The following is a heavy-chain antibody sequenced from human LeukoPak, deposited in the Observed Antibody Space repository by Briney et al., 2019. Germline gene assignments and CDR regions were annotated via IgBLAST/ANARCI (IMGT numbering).Heavy chain of an antibody. CDR2: IWYDGSNK. CDR3: ARASPANYMDV. D-gene: IGHD2-2*01. Sequence: PGGSLRLSCAASGFTFSSYGMHWVRQAPGKGLEWVAVIWYDGSNKYYADSVKGRFTISRDNSKNTLYLQMNSLRAEDTAVYYCARASPANYMDVWGKGTTVTVSS. CDR1: GFTFSSYG. V-gene: IGHV3-33*01. J-gene: IGHJ6*03.